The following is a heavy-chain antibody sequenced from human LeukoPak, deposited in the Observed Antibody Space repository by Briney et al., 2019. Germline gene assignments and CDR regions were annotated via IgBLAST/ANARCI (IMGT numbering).Heavy chain of an antibody. D-gene: IGHD3-22*01. Sequence: SETLSLTCAVSGASISSSYWSWIRQPPGKGLEWIGYINYSGNTKYNPSLESRVTISVDASNNQFSLRLSSVAAADTAFYYCARGYYDSRGYSNTFDIWGQGTLVTVSS. CDR3: ARGYYDSRGYSNTFDI. V-gene: IGHV4-59*01. J-gene: IGHJ3*02. CDR1: GASISSSY. CDR2: INYSGNT.